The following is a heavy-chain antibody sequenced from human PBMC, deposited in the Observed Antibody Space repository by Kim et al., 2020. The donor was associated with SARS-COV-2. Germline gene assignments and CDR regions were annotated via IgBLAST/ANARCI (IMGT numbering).Heavy chain of an antibody. V-gene: IGHV4-59*08. D-gene: IGHD3-22*01. Sequence: SETLSLTWTVSGGSISSYYWSWIRQPPGKGLEWIGYIYYSGSTNYNPSLKSRVTISVDTSKNQFSLKLSSVTAADTAVYYCARLAHIHDSSGYYEGYWYFDLWGRGTLVTVSS. CDR2: IYYSGST. J-gene: IGHJ2*01. CDR1: GGSISSYY. CDR3: ARLAHIHDSSGYYEGYWYFDL.